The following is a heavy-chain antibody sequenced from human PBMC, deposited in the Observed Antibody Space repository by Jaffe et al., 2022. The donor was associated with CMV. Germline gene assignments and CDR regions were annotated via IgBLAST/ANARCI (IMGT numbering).Heavy chain of an antibody. CDR1: GGSISSSNW. D-gene: IGHD3-10*01. CDR3: ARVVFEATMVRGAPPYYYYYMDV. Sequence: QVQLQESGPGLVKPSGTLSLTCAVSGGSISSSNWWSWVRQPPGKGLEWIGEIYHSGSTNYNPSLKSRVTISVDKSKNQFSLKLSSVTAADTAVYYCARVVFEATMVRGAPPYYYYYMDVWGKGTTVTVSS. J-gene: IGHJ6*03. V-gene: IGHV4-4*02. CDR2: IYHSGST.